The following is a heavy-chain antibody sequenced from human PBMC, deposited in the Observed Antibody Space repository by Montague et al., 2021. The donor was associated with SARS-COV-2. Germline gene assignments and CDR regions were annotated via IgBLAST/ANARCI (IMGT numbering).Heavy chain of an antibody. V-gene: IGHV4-59*01. CDR1: GGSISSYY. J-gene: IGHJ2*01. CDR3: AREFRIELWQTNWYFGL. D-gene: IGHD3-16*01. Sequence: SETLSLTCTVSGGSISSYYWSWIRQPPGKGLEWIGNLDHSGDTKYNPSLKSRATISVDTSKNHFALRLSSVTAADTAVYYCAREFRIELWQTNWYFGLWGRGTLVTVSS. CDR2: LDHSGDT.